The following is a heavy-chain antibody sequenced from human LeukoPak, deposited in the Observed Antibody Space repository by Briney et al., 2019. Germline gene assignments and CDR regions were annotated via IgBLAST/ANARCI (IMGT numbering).Heavy chain of an antibody. V-gene: IGHV3-66*04. CDR1: GFTVSSNY. CDR2: IYSGGST. D-gene: IGHD3-3*01. Sequence: GRSLRLSCAASGFTVSSNYMSWVRQAPGKGLEWVSVIYSGGSTYYADSVKGRFTVSRDNSKNTLYLQMNSLRAEDTAVYYCARHFDFWSGPGYYYGMDVWGQGTTVTVSS. CDR3: ARHFDFWSGPGYYYGMDV. J-gene: IGHJ6*02.